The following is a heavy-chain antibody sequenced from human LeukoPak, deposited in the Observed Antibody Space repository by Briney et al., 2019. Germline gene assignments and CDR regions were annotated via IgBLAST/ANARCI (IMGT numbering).Heavy chain of an antibody. CDR2: ISAYNGNT. D-gene: IGHD3-22*01. CDR1: GYTFTSYG. CDR3: ARDPTTLYYYDSSGYLRAFDI. Sequence: WASVKVSCKASGYTFTSYGISWVRQAPGQGLEWVGWISAYNGNTNYAQKLQGRVTMTTDTSTSTAYMELRSLRSDDTAVYYCARDPTTLYYYDSSGYLRAFDIWGQGTMVTVSS. J-gene: IGHJ3*02. V-gene: IGHV1-18*01.